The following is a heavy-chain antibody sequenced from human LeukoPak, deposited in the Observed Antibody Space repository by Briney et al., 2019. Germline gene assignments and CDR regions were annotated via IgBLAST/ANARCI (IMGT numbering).Heavy chain of an antibody. CDR2: IYHSGST. J-gene: IGHJ4*02. Sequence: SETLSLTCAVSGYSISSGYYWGWIRQPPVKGLEWIGSIYHSGSTYYNPSLKSRVTISVDTSKNQFSLKLSSVTAADTAVNYCARQAGYFDWLDYWGQGTLVTVSS. D-gene: IGHD3-9*01. V-gene: IGHV4-38-2*01. CDR3: ARQAGYFDWLDY. CDR1: GYSISSGYY.